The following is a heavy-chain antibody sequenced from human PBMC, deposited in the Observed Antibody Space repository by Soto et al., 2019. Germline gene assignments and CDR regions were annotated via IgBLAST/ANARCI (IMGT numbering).Heavy chain of an antibody. CDR1: GYTFTTYY. CDR3: ARRAYNYANMDV. CDR2: INPSGGST. J-gene: IGHJ6*02. Sequence: QVQLVQSGAEVKKPGASVKVSCETSGYTFTTYYMHWVRRAPGQGLEWMGMINPSGGSTSYAQKFQGRVTMTRVTSTRTIYMELSSLRRDDTAIYYCARRAYNYANMDVWGQGTTVTVSS. V-gene: IGHV1-46*01. D-gene: IGHD5-18*01.